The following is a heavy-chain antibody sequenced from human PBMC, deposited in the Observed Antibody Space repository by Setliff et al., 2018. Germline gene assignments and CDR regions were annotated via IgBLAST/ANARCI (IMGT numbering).Heavy chain of an antibody. CDR2: IYPGDSDT. CDR1: GYSFSSYW. CDR3: AREGWGGPRAFDI. J-gene: IGHJ3*02. Sequence: PGESLTISCQGSGYSFSSYWIGWVRQMPGKGLEWMGIIYPGDSDTRYSPSFQGQVTISADKSICTAYLQWSSLKASDTAMYYCAREGWGGPRAFDIWGQGTMVTVSS. V-gene: IGHV5-51*01. D-gene: IGHD1-26*01.